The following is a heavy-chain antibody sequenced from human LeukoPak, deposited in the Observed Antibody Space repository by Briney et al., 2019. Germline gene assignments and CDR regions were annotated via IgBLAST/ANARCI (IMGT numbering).Heavy chain of an antibody. CDR2: IYYSGST. V-gene: IGHV4-31*11. CDR1: GGSFSGYY. Sequence: SETLSLTCAVYGGSFSGYYWSWIRQHPGKGLEWIGYIYYSGSTYYNPSLKSRVTISVDTSKNQFSLKLSSVTAADTAVYYCARAAGHGYYYYYGMDVWAKGPRSPSP. CDR3: ARAAGHGYYYYYGMDV. J-gene: IGHJ6*02.